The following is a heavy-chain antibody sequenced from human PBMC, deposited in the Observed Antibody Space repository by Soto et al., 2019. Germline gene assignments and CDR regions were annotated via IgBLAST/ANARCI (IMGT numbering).Heavy chain of an antibody. V-gene: IGHV1-8*01. J-gene: IGHJ4*02. CDR3: ARQGSKYGSGNYLH. CDR1: GYTITTYN. D-gene: IGHD3-10*01. CDR2: MNPNTGET. Sequence: QVQLVQSGAEVKKPGASVKVSCKASGYTITTYNINWVRQAPGQGLEWMGWMNPNTGETGYTEKFEGRVSMTRDIYEATAYMELSSLTSDDTGVYYCARQGSKYGSGNYLHWGQGTLVTVSS.